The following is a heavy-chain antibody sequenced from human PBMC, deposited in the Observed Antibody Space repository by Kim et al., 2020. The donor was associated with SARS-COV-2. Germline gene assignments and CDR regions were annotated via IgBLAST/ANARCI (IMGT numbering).Heavy chain of an antibody. V-gene: IGHV4-34*01. D-gene: IGHD3-10*01. CDR3: ARGKRTILWFGDLDYFDY. J-gene: IGHJ4*02. CDR1: GGTFSGYY. Sequence: SETLSLTCAVYGGTFSGYYWSWIRQPPGKGLEWIGEINHSGSTNYNPSLKSRVTISVDTSKNQFSLKLSSVTAADTAVYYCARGKRTILWFGDLDYFDYWGQGTLVTVSS. CDR2: INHSGST.